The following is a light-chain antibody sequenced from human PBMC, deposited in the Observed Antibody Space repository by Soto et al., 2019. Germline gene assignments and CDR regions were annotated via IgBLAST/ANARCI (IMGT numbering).Light chain of an antibody. CDR3: MQATQFPIT. Sequence: DIVMTQTPLSSPVTLGQPASISCRSSQSLVPNDGNTYLSWLQQRPGQPPRLLIYKFSDRFSGVPDRFSGSGAGTDFTLKISRVEAEDVGVYYCMQATQFPITFGQGTRLELK. V-gene: IGKV2-24*01. CDR2: KFS. CDR1: QSLVPNDGNTY. J-gene: IGKJ5*01.